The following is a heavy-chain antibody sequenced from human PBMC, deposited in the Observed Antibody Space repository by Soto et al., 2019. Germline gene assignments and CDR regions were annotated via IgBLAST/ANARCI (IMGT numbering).Heavy chain of an antibody. D-gene: IGHD2-15*01. CDR2: INPNSGGT. Sequence: ASVKVSCKASGYTFTGYYMHWVRQAPGQGLEWMGWINPNSGGTNYAQKFQGWVTMTRDTSISTAYMELSRLRSDDTAVYYWERGSLHTNIVVVVAATGVKNWFDPWG. V-gene: IGHV1-2*04. CDR3: ERGSLHTNIVVVVAATGVKNWFDP. J-gene: IGHJ5*02. CDR1: GYTFTGYY.